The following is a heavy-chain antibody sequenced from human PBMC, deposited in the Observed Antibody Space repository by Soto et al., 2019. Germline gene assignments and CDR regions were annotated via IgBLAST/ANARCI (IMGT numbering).Heavy chain of an antibody. V-gene: IGHV1-18*04. D-gene: IGHD3-3*01. J-gene: IGHJ6*02. CDR2: ISAYNGNT. CDR3: ARHTDYYDFWSGYSATLYYYYGRDV. CDR1: GYTFTSYG. Sequence: DASVKVSCKASGYTFTSYGISWVRQAPGQGLEWMGWISAYNGNTNYAQKLQGRVTMTTDTSTSTAYMELRSLRSDDTAVYYCARHTDYYDFWSGYSATLYYYYGRDVWGQGTTVTVS.